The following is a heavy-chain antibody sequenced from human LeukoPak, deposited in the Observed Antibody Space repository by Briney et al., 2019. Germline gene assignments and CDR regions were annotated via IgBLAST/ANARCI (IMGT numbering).Heavy chain of an antibody. J-gene: IGHJ6*02. CDR3: AKDLTTLTLAMDV. D-gene: IGHD4-17*01. V-gene: IGHV3-30*18. CDR1: GFTFSSYG. Sequence: PGGSLRLSCAASGFTFSSYGIHWVRQAPGKGLEWVAVMSNDGSSKYYADSVKGRFTISRDNLKNTLYLQMNSLRAEDTAVYSCAKDLTTLTLAMDVWGQGTTVTVSS. CDR2: MSNDGSSK.